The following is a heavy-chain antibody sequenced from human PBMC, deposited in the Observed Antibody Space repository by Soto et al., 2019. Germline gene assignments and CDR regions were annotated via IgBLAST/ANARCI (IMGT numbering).Heavy chain of an antibody. D-gene: IGHD6-19*01. CDR1: GFTFSNFV. CDR3: AKDSGKYSSGWYLDY. J-gene: IGHJ4*02. V-gene: IGHV3-9*01. CDR2: ISWNSGSI. Sequence: EVQLLESGGGLVQPGGSLRLSCAASGFTFSNFVMGWVRRAPGKGLEWVSGISWNSGSIGYADSVKGRFTISRDNAKNSLYLQMKSLRAEDTALYYCAKDSGKYSSGWYLDYWGQGTLVTVSS.